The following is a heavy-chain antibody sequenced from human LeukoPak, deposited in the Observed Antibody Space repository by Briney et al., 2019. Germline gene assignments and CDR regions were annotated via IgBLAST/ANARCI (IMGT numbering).Heavy chain of an antibody. CDR3: ARDAVYSSSWQYY. CDR1: GFTFSSYG. CDR2: IWYDGSKK. V-gene: IGHV3-33*01. J-gene: IGHJ4*02. Sequence: SLRLSCAASGFTFSSYGMHWVRQAPGKGLEWEAVIWYDGSKKYYADSVKGRFTISRDNSKHALYLQMNSLRAEDTAVYYCARDAVYSSSWQYYWGQGTLVTVSP. D-gene: IGHD6-13*01.